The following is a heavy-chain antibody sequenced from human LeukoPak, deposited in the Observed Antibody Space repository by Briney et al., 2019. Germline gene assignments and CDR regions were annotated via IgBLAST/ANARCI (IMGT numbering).Heavy chain of an antibody. CDR3: AKMLSAGGAAGPFDY. Sequence: GSLRPSCAASGFTFSDYYMSWIRQAPGRGLEWISYISGSGNTIYYADSMKGRFTISRDNAKNSLYLQMNSLRAEDAAVYYCAKMLSAGGAAGPFDYWGQGTLVTVSS. V-gene: IGHV3-11*01. CDR2: ISGSGNTI. J-gene: IGHJ4*02. D-gene: IGHD6-13*01. CDR1: GFTFSDYY.